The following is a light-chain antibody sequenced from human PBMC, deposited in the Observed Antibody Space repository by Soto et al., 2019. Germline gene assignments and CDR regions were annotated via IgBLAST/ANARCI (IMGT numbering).Light chain of an antibody. CDR1: QAFRAS. J-gene: IGKJ2*01. V-gene: IGKV1D-12*01. CDR2: AAS. CDR3: QQGTSFPRT. Sequence: EIQMTQSPSFVSASVGDRVTITCRASQAFRASLAWYQQKPGKAPKLLIYAASFLQSGVPSRFTGSYSGTDFSLTIDSLQPEDFATYYCQQGTSFPRTFGQGTKLEIQ.